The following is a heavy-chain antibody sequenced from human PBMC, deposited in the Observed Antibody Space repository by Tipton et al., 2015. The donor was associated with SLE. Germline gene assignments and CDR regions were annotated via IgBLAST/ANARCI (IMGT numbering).Heavy chain of an antibody. J-gene: IGHJ5*02. CDR3: ARSKYSGSCLKSYNWFDP. V-gene: IGHV3-64*01. D-gene: IGHD1-26*01. CDR1: GFTFSSYA. CDR2: ISSNGGST. Sequence: SLRLSCAASGFTFSSYAMHWVRQAPGKGLEYVSAISSNGGSTYYANSVKGRFTISRDNSKNTLYLQMGSLRAEDMAVYYCARSKYSGSCLKSYNWFDPWGQGTLVTVSS.